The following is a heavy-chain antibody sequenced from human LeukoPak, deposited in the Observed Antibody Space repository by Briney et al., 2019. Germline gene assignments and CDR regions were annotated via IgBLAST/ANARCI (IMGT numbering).Heavy chain of an antibody. J-gene: IGHJ4*02. CDR1: GGSIGSSNW. CDR3: ARDYDSSGYPDY. D-gene: IGHD3-22*01. CDR2: IYHSGST. Sequence: SGTLSLTCAVSGGSIGSSNWWSWVHQPPGKGLEWIGEIYHSGSTNYNPSLKSRVTISVDKSKNQFSLKLSSVTAADTAVYYCARDYDSSGYPDYWGQGTLVTVSS. V-gene: IGHV4-4*02.